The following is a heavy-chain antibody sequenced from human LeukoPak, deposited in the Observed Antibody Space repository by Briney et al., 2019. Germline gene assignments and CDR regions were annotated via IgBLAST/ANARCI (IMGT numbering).Heavy chain of an antibody. CDR3: VKEGREGWYYFDY. Sequence: GGSLRLSCSASGLTFSSYALHWVRQAPGKGLEYVSAVSSNGGSTYYADSVKGRFTISRDNSKNMLYLQMSSLTAEDTAVYYCVKEGREGWYYFDYWGQGTLVTVSS. CDR2: VSSNGGST. CDR1: GLTFSSYA. J-gene: IGHJ4*02. D-gene: IGHD6-19*01. V-gene: IGHV3-64D*09.